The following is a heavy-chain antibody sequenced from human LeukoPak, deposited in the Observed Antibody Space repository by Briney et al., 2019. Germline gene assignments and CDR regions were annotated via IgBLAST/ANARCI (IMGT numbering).Heavy chain of an antibody. D-gene: IGHD2-15*01. J-gene: IGHJ2*01. CDR3: ARDRAGYCSGGSCSHNWYFDL. V-gene: IGHV4-59*01. CDR2: IYYSGST. CDR1: GGSISSYY. Sequence: SETLSLTCTVSGGSISSYYWSWIRQPPGKGLEWIGYIYYSGSTNYNPSLKSRVTISVDTSKNQFSLKLSSVTAADTAVYYCARDRAGYCSGGSCSHNWYFDLWGRGTLVTVSS.